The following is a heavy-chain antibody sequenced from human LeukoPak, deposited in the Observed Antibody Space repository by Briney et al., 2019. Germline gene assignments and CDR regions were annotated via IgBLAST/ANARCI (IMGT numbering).Heavy chain of an antibody. Sequence: SETLSLTCAVYGGSFSGYYWSWIRQPPGKGLEWIGEINHSGSTNYNPSLKSRVTISVDTSKNQFSLKLSSVTAADTALYHCARAYGSGSYYSQLDYWGQGTLVTVSS. CDR3: ARAYGSGSYYSQLDY. CDR2: INHSGST. CDR1: GGSFSGYY. D-gene: IGHD3-10*01. V-gene: IGHV4-34*01. J-gene: IGHJ4*02.